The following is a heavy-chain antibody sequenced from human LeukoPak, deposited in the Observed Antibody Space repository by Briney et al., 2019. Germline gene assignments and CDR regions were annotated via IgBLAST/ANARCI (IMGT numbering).Heavy chain of an antibody. Sequence: ASVKVSCKASGYTFTGYYMHWVRQAPGQGLEWMGWINPNSGGTNYAQKFQGRVTMTRDTSISTAYMELSRLRSDDTAVYYCARDRSISPIDGFDMWGQGTMVTVSS. D-gene: IGHD3-9*01. CDR2: INPNSGGT. CDR3: ARDRSISPIDGFDM. V-gene: IGHV1-2*02. J-gene: IGHJ3*02. CDR1: GYTFTGYY.